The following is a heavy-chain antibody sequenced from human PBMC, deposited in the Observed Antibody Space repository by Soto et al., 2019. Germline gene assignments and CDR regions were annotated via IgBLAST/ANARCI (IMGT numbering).Heavy chain of an antibody. CDR1: GGSISSGDYY. CDR2: IYYSGST. CDR3: XXXXXXXXX. J-gene: IGHJ5*02. Sequence: QVQLQESGPGLVKPSQTLSLTCTVSGGSISSGDYYWSWIRQPPGKGLEWIGYIYYSGSTYYNPSLKSRVTISVDTSKNQFSLKLXXXXXXXXXXXXXXXXXXXXXXXGQGTLVTVSS. V-gene: IGHV4-30-4*01.